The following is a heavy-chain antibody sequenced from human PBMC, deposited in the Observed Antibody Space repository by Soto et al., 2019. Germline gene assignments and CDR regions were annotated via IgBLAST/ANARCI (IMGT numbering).Heavy chain of an antibody. CDR2: IIPIFGTA. CDR3: ARDGGRHSGGIDY. D-gene: IGHD1-26*01. J-gene: IGHJ4*02. Sequence: QMQLVQSGAEVKKPGSSVKVSCKASGGTFSSYSINWVRQAPGQGLEWMGEIIPIFGTANYAQKFQGRVTITADESTSTAYMELSSLSSEDTAVYYCARDGGRHSGGIDYWGQGTLVTVSS. CDR1: GGTFSSYS. V-gene: IGHV1-69*01.